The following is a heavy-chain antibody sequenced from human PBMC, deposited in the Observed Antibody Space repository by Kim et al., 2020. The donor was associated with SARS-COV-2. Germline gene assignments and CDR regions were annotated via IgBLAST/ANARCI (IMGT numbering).Heavy chain of an antibody. J-gene: IGHJ6*02. Sequence: GGSLRLSCSASGFTFSSYAMHWVRQAPGKGLEYVSAISSNGGSTYYADSVKGRFTISRDNSKNTLYLQMSSLRAEDTAVYYCVNSWDYGDYFGTYYYYGMDVWGQGTTVTVSS. CDR2: ISSNGGST. D-gene: IGHD4-17*01. CDR1: GFTFSSYA. V-gene: IGHV3-64D*09. CDR3: VNSWDYGDYFGTYYYYGMDV.